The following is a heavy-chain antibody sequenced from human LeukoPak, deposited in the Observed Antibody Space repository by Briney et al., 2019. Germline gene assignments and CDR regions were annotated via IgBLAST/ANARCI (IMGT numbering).Heavy chain of an antibody. CDR3: ARGPYYYDSSGYYGDDAFDI. J-gene: IGHJ3*02. D-gene: IGHD3-22*01. Sequence: GGSLRLSCAASGFTFSSYAMSWVRQAPGKGLEWVSAISGSGGSTYYADSVKGRFTISRDNSKNTLYLQMNSLRAEDTAVYYCARGPYYYDSSGYYGDDAFDIWGQGTMVTVSS. CDR1: GFTFSSYA. CDR2: ISGSGGST. V-gene: IGHV3-23*01.